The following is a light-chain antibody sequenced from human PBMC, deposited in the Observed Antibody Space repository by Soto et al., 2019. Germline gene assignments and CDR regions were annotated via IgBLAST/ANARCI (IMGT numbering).Light chain of an antibody. CDR3: QQRSNWPIT. J-gene: IGKJ3*01. CDR1: QSISDT. CDR2: GAS. Sequence: EIVMTQSPATLSVSPGVRATLSCRASQSISDTLAWYQQKPGQAPRLLIYGASKRATGFPARFSGSGSGTDFTLTISSLEPEDFAVYYCQQRSNWPITFGPGTKVDIK. V-gene: IGKV3-11*01.